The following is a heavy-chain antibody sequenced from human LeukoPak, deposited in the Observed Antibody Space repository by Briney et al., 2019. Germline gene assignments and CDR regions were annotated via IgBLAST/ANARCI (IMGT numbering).Heavy chain of an antibody. CDR3: ARDRYCIGGICYSGRFDP. D-gene: IGHD2-15*01. CDR1: GGSMYDYY. V-gene: IGHV4-59*01. CDR2: MFYGGST. Sequence: SETLSLTCTVSGGSMYDYYWSWIRQPPRKGLEWIGYMFYGGSTNYNPSLKSRVSIPIDTCKNQFFLKLSSVTAADTAVYYCARDRYCIGGICYSGRFDPWGRGTLVTVSS. J-gene: IGHJ5*02.